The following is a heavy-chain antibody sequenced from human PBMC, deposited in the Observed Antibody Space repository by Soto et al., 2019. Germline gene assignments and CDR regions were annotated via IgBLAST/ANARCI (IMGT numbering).Heavy chain of an antibody. Sequence: QVPLVQSGAEVKKPGASVKVSCKASGYTFTSYGITWVRQAPGQGLEWMGWISAYNGNTNYAQKLQGRVTMTTDTTTSTPYMELRCLRSDDTAVYYCSGDMYSSSARRFDYWGQGTLVTVSS. CDR3: SGDMYSSSARRFDY. CDR1: GYTFTSYG. D-gene: IGHD6-6*01. J-gene: IGHJ4*02. V-gene: IGHV1-18*01. CDR2: ISAYNGNT.